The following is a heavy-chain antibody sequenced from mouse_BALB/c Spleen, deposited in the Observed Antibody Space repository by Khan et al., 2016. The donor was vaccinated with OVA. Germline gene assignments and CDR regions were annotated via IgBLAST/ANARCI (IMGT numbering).Heavy chain of an antibody. Sequence: EVELVESGGGLVQPGGSRKLSCAASGFTFSDYGMAWVRQAPGKGPEWVAFISDLAYTFYYAATVTGRFTLSRENAKNTLYLEMSSLRSGDTAMYDCARGGGTAAFDYWGQGTLVTVSA. D-gene: IGHD1-2*01. CDR2: ISDLAYTF. V-gene: IGHV5-15*02. CDR1: GFTFSDYG. CDR3: ARGGGTAAFDY. J-gene: IGHJ3*01.